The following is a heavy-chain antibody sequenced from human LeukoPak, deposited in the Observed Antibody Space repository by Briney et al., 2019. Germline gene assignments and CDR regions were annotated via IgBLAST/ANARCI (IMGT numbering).Heavy chain of an antibody. CDR1: GGSISSGGYY. CDR2: IYYSGST. J-gene: IGHJ6*02. D-gene: IGHD2/OR15-2a*01. V-gene: IGHV4-31*03. Sequence: PSETLSLTCTVSGGSISSGGYYWSWIRQHPGKGLEWIGYIYYSGSTYYNPSLKSRVTISVDTSKNQFSLKLSSVTAADTAVYYCARVTYFSLYHYGMDVWGQGTTVTVSS. CDR3: ARVTYFSLYHYGMDV.